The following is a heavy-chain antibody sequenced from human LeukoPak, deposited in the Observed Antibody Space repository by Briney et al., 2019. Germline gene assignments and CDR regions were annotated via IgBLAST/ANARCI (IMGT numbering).Heavy chain of an antibody. V-gene: IGHV3-23*01. D-gene: IGHD2-15*01. Sequence: PVGSLRLSCEGSVYTLKTYVACSGREGLGAGRGWGSDVSGSGDITDYADSVKGRFTISRDNSKNTLFLQMSSLRVEDTAIYYCAKERFCSGGSCYASHDLHWGQGILVTVSS. CDR1: VYTLKTYV. J-gene: IGHJ4*02. CDR3: AKERFCSGGSCYASHDLH. CDR2: VSGSGDIT.